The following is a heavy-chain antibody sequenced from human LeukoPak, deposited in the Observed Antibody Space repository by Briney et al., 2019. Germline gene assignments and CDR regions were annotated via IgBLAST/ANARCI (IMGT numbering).Heavy chain of an antibody. D-gene: IGHD6-13*01. V-gene: IGHV3-30*04. CDR2: ISYDGSNK. CDR1: GFTFSSYA. CDR3: ARSEIAAAGPDY. J-gene: IGHJ4*02. Sequence: AGGSLRLSRAASGFTFSSYAMHWVRQAPGKGLEWVAVISYDGSNKYYADSVKGRFTISRDNSKNTLYLQMNSLRAEDTAAYYCARSEIAAAGPDYWGQGTLVTVSS.